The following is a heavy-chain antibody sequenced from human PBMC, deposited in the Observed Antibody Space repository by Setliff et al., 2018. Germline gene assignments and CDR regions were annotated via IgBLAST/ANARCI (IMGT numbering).Heavy chain of an antibody. CDR3: ARLYYASRALYFDS. J-gene: IGHJ4*02. CDR2: INHSGST. V-gene: IGHV4-34*01. Sequence: SETLSLTCAVYGGSFSGYYWSWIRQPPGKGLEWIGEINHSGSTNYNPSLKSRVTMSVDKSKNQFSLNLRSVTAADTAIYYCARLYYASRALYFDSWGQGTLVTVSS. CDR1: GGSFSGYY. D-gene: IGHD3-16*01.